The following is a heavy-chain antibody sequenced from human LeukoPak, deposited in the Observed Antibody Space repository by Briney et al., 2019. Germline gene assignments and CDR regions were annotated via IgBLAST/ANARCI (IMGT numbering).Heavy chain of an antibody. D-gene: IGHD1-7*01. Sequence: QTGGSLRLSCAASGFTFSSYAMSWVRQAPGKGLEWVSAISGSGGSTYYADSVKGRFTISRDNSKNTLYLQMNSLRAEDTAVCYCAKISWNFGPFDYWGQGTLVTVSS. V-gene: IGHV3-23*01. CDR3: AKISWNFGPFDY. CDR1: GFTFSSYA. J-gene: IGHJ4*02. CDR2: ISGSGGST.